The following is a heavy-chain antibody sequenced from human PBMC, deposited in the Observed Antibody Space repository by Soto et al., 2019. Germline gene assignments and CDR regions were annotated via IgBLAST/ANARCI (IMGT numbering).Heavy chain of an antibody. CDR1: GFTFDDYA. Sequence: PGGSLRLSCAASGFTFDDYAMHWVRQVPEKGLEWVSGINWNSGSIGYGDSVKGRFAISRDNAKNSPHLQMNSLSAEDTAFYYCVKDESINWYSGHFRHWGQGTLVTVSS. J-gene: IGHJ1*01. V-gene: IGHV3-9*01. CDR3: VKDESINWYSGHFRH. CDR2: INWNSGSI. D-gene: IGHD6-13*01.